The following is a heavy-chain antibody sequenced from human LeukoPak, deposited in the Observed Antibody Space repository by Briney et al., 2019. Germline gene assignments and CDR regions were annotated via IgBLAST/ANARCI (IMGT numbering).Heavy chain of an antibody. CDR1: GFTFSSYS. V-gene: IGHV3-21*04. J-gene: IGHJ4*02. D-gene: IGHD4-17*01. Sequence: GGSLRLSCAASGFTFSSYSMNWVRQAPGKGLEWVSSISSSSSYIYYADSVKGRFTISRDNSKNTLYLQMNSLRAEDTAVYYCAKTRGDYLYFDYWGQGTLVTVSS. CDR3: AKTRGDYLYFDY. CDR2: ISSSSSYI.